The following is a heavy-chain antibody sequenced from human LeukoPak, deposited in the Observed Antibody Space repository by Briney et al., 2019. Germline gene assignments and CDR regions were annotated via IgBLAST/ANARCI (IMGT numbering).Heavy chain of an antibody. CDR1: GGSFSGYY. J-gene: IGHJ4*02. Sequence: SETLSLTCAVYGGSFSGYYWSWIRQPPGKGLEWIGEINHSGSTNYNPSLKSRIPISVDTSKNQFSLKLSSVTAADTAVYYCADYGDYVNWGQGTLVTVSS. V-gene: IGHV4-34*01. CDR2: INHSGST. CDR3: ADYGDYVN. D-gene: IGHD4-17*01.